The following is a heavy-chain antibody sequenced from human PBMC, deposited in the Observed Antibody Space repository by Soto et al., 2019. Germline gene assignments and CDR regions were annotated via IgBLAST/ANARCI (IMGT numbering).Heavy chain of an antibody. D-gene: IGHD6-6*01. CDR1: GGTFSSYA. Sequence: QVQLVQSGAEVKKPGSSVKVSCKASGGTFSSYAISWVRQAPGQGLEWMGGIIPIFGTANYTQKFQGRVTMTSDKSTSTAYMELSSLRSEDTGVYYCARVKSHIAARLGWFDPWGQGTLVTVSS. CDR2: IIPIFGTA. J-gene: IGHJ5*02. V-gene: IGHV1-69*06. CDR3: ARVKSHIAARLGWFDP.